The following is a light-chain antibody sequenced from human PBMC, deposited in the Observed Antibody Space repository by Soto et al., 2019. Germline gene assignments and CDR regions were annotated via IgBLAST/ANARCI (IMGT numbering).Light chain of an antibody. CDR1: QSVRRN. CDR3: QQRSSWPLT. CDR2: GAS. V-gene: IGKV3-15*01. J-gene: IGKJ4*02. Sequence: IVMTQSPASLSLSPGEGATLSCRASQSVRRNFAWYQQKPGQAPRLLIYGASTRATGIPARFSGSGSGTEFTLSISSLQSEEVEVYFCQQRSSWPLTFGGGTKVDIK.